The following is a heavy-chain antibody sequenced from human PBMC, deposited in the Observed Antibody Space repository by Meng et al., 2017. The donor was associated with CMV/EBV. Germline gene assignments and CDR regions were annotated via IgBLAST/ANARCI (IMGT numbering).Heavy chain of an antibody. CDR3: ARGDVPTPPFPYYYGMDV. D-gene: IGHD2-2*01. V-gene: IGHV3-7*01. J-gene: IGHJ6*02. CDR1: GFTFSSYW. CDR2: IKQDGSEK. Sequence: LSLTCAASGFTFSSYWMSWVRQAPGKGLEWVANIKQDGSEKYYVDSVKGRFTISRDNAKNSLYLQMNSLRAEDTAVYYCARGDVPTPPFPYYYGMDVWGQGTTVTVSS.